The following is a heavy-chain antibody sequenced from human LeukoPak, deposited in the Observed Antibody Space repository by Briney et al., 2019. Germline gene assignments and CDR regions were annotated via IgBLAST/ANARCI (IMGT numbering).Heavy chain of an antibody. V-gene: IGHV3-23*01. J-gene: IGHJ3*02. CDR3: ATVNPPYYDFWSGYYGGSRAFDI. CDR1: GFTFSSYA. CDR2: ISGSGGST. D-gene: IGHD3-3*01. Sequence: GGSLRLSCAASGFTFSSYAMSWVRQAPGKGLEWVSAISGSGGSTYYADSVKGRFTISRDNSKNTLYLQMNSLRAEDTAVYYCATVNPPYYDFWSGYYGGSRAFDIWGQGTMVTVSS.